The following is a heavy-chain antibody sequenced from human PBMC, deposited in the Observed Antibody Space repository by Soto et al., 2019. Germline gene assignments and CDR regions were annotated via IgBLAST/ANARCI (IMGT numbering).Heavy chain of an antibody. Sequence: GGSLRLSCIASGFTLSTYSMTWVRQAPGKGLEWLSCISKSSTTINYADSVKGRFTISRDNAKNSVYLEMSSLRDEDSAVYYCARDPPNFYYYGMDVWGQGTTVTVSS. CDR2: ISKSSTTI. J-gene: IGHJ6*02. V-gene: IGHV3-48*02. CDR1: GFTLSTYS. CDR3: ARDPPNFYYYGMDV.